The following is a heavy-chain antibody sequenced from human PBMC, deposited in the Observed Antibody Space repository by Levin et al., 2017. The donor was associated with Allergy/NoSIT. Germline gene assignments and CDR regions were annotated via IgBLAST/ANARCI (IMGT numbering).Heavy chain of an antibody. D-gene: IGHD3-3*01. J-gene: IGHJ4*02. CDR3: ASSYDFWSGSGY. V-gene: IGHV3-74*01. CDR1: GFTFSSYW. Sequence: GGSLRLSCAASGFTFSSYWMHWVRQAPGKGLVWVSRINSDGSSTSYADSVKGRFTISRDNAKNTLYLQMNSLRAEDTAVYYCASSYDFWSGSGYWGQGTLVTVSS. CDR2: INSDGSST.